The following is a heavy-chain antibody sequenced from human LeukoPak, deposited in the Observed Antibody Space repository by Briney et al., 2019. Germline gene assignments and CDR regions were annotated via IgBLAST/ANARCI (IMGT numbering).Heavy chain of an antibody. Sequence: SQTLSLTCTVSGGSISSGGYYWSWIRQHPGKGLEWIGYIYYSGSTYYNPSLKSRITISVDTSKNQFSLKLSSVTAADTAVYYCARASASPPHWFDPWGQGTLVTVSS. CDR2: IYYSGST. J-gene: IGHJ5*02. V-gene: IGHV4-31*03. D-gene: IGHD2-2*01. CDR1: GGSISSGGYY. CDR3: ARASASPPHWFDP.